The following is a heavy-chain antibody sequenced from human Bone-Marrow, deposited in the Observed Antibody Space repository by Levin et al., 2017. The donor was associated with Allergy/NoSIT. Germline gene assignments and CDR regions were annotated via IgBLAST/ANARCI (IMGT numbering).Heavy chain of an antibody. CDR1: GGSISSGGYY. CDR2: IYYSGST. D-gene: IGHD5-12*01. J-gene: IGHJ4*02. Sequence: LSQTLSLTCTVSGGSISSGGYYWSWIRQPPEKGLEWIGFIYYSGSTYYNPSLKSRVTMSIDTSKTQFSLKLSSVTAADTAVYYCARDGTPSGYDVFDQWGQGILVTVSS. CDR3: ARDGTPSGYDVFDQ. V-gene: IGHV4-30-4*01.